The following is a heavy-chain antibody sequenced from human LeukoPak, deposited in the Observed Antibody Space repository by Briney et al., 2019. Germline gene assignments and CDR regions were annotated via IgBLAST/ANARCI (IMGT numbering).Heavy chain of an antibody. CDR2: MNPNSANT. CDR1: GYTFSSYD. Sequence: WASVKVSCKASGYTFSSYDIHWVRQATGQGLEWMGWMNPNSANTGYAQKFQGRITMTRNTSISTAYMELSSLRSEDTAVYYCARGYSSSRWLDGAVDYWGQGTLVTVSS. J-gene: IGHJ4*02. V-gene: IGHV1-8*01. CDR3: ARGYSSSRWLDGAVDY. D-gene: IGHD6-19*01.